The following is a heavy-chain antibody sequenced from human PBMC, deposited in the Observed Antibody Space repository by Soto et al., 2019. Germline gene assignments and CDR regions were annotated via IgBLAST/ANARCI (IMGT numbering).Heavy chain of an antibody. D-gene: IGHD3-22*01. J-gene: IGHJ4*02. V-gene: IGHV4-34*01. Sequence: ETLSLTCAVYGGSFSGYYWSWIRQPPGKGLEWIGEINHSGSTNYNPSLKSRVTISVDTSKNQFSLKLSSVTAADTAVYYCARSPDRPGYYYGEFDHWGQGTLVTVSS. CDR3: ARSPDRPGYYYGEFDH. CDR2: INHSGST. CDR1: GGSFSGYY.